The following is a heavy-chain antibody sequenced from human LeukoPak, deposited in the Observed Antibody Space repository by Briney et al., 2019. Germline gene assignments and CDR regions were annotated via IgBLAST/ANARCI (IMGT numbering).Heavy chain of an antibody. Sequence: PGGSLRLSCAASGFTVSSNYMSWVRQAPGMRLEWVSVIYSGGSTYYADSVKGRFTISRDNSKNTLYLQMNSLRAEDTAVYYCASSVDTAMVEDYWGQGTLVTVS. CDR2: IYSGGST. CDR1: GFTVSSNY. D-gene: IGHD5-18*01. J-gene: IGHJ4*02. V-gene: IGHV3-53*01. CDR3: ASSVDTAMVEDY.